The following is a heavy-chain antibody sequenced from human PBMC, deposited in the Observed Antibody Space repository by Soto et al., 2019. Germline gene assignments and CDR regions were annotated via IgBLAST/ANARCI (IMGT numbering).Heavy chain of an antibody. CDR3: ATYYFGSGSYYRFDN. CDR2: ISASDGST. CDR1: GYAFSFG. J-gene: IGHJ4*02. D-gene: IGHD3-10*01. Sequence: QLVQSGGEVKKPGASVRVSCKASGYAFSFGFSWVRQAPGQGLEWMGWISASDGSTNSAPRFRGRITLTTDTSTNTAYMVLLSLTSDDTAVYFCATYYFGSGSYYRFDNWGQGTLVTVSS. V-gene: IGHV1-18*01.